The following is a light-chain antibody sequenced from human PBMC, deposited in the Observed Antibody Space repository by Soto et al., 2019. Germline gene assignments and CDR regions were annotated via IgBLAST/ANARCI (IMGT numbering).Light chain of an antibody. Sequence: DIQMTQSPSTLSASIGDRVIITCRASQGISNWLAWYQQKPGKAPKVLISRASTLESGVPSRFSGSGSGTEFTLTISSLQPDDFATYYCQQYNRYPLAFGPGTKVDIK. CDR3: QQYNRYPLA. CDR2: RAS. V-gene: IGKV1-5*03. J-gene: IGKJ3*01. CDR1: QGISNW.